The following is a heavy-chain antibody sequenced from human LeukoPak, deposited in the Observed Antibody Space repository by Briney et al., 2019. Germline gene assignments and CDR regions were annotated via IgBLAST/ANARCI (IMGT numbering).Heavy chain of an antibody. Sequence: GGSLRLSCAASGFTVSSNYMSWVRQAPGKGLEWVSVIYSGGSTYYADSVKGRFTTSRDNSKNTLYLQMNSLRAEDTAVYYCARSLAAAGPYYYYYYMDVWGKGTTVTVSS. CDR1: GFTVSSNY. CDR3: ARSLAAAGPYYYYYYMDV. J-gene: IGHJ6*03. V-gene: IGHV3-53*01. D-gene: IGHD6-13*01. CDR2: IYSGGST.